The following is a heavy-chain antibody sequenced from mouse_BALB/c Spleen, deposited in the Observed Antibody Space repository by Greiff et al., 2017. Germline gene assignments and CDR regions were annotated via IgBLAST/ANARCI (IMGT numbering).Heavy chain of an antibody. V-gene: IGHV1-63*02. CDR2: IYPGGGYT. D-gene: IGHD2-3*01. CDR1: GYTFTNYW. J-gene: IGHJ2*01. CDR3: ARGGYYVGDFDY. Sequence: VQLQQSGAELVRPGTSVKISCKASGYTFTNYWLGWVKQRPGHGLEWIGDIYPGGGYTNYNEKFKGKATLTADTSSSTAYMQLSSLTSEDSAVYFCARGGYYVGDFDYWGQGTTLTVSS.